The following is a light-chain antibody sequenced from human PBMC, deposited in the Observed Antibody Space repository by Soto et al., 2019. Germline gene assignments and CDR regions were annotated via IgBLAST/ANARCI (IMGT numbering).Light chain of an antibody. V-gene: IGKV3-20*01. Sequence: EIVLTQSPGTLSLSPGEGASLSCRASQSVNNGYLAWYQQKPGQAPRLLMYGASTRATGIPDRFSGSGSGTDFTLTITRLEPEDFAVYFCQQYGDSRTFGQGTKVDSK. J-gene: IGKJ1*01. CDR2: GAS. CDR3: QQYGDSRT. CDR1: QSVNNGY.